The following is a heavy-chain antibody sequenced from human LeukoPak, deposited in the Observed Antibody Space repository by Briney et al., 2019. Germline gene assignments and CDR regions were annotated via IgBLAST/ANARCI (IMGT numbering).Heavy chain of an antibody. D-gene: IGHD3-10*01. J-gene: IGHJ6*03. CDR1: GGSISGSSYY. V-gene: IGHV4-39*07. CDR3: ARDRAWFGELFCYMDV. Sequence: SETLSLTCTVSGGSISGSSYYWGWIRQPPGKGLEWIGSISYSGSTYYNPSLKSRVTISVDTSKIQFSLKLSSVTAADTAVCYCARDRAWFGELFCYMDVWGKGTTVTVSS. CDR2: ISYSGST.